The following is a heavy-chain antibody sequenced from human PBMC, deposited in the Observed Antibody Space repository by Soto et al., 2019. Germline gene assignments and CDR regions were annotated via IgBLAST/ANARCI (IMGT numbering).Heavy chain of an antibody. Sequence: PGGSLRLSCAASGFTFSSYSMNWVRQAPGKGLEWVSSISSSSSYIYYADSVKGRFTISRDNAKNSLYLQMNSLRAEDTAVYYCARRGVVVAAMRSRALDYWGQGTLVTAPQ. CDR2: ISSSSSYI. CDR1: GFTFSSYS. CDR3: ARRGVVVAAMRSRALDY. J-gene: IGHJ4*02. D-gene: IGHD2-15*01. V-gene: IGHV3-21*01.